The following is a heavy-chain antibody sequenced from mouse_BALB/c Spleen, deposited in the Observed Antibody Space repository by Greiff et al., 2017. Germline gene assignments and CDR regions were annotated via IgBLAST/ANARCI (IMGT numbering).Heavy chain of an antibody. D-gene: IGHD2-4*01. V-gene: IGHV5-17*02. Sequence: EVNVVESGGGLVQPGGSRKLSCAASGFTFSSFGMHWVRQAPEKGLEWVAYISSGSSTIYYADTVKGRFTISRDNPKNTLFLQMTSLRSEDTAMYYCARGLRDYWGQGTTLTVSS. CDR2: ISSGSSTI. CDR1: GFTFSSFG. J-gene: IGHJ2*01. CDR3: ARGLRDY.